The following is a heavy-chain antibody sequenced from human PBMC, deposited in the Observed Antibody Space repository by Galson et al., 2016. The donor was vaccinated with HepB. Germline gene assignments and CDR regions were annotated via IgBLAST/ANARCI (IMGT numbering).Heavy chain of an antibody. V-gene: IGHV3-7*03. D-gene: IGHD5-12*01. CDR2: IKQDGSEK. Sequence: SLRLSCAAPGFTFSSYWMSWVRQAPGKGLEWVANIKQDGSEKNYVDSVRGRFTISRDNAKNSLYLQMNSLRAEDTAVYYCARDVLRRSGYKPIDYWGQGTLVTVSS. CDR3: ARDVLRRSGYKPIDY. J-gene: IGHJ4*02. CDR1: GFTFSSYW.